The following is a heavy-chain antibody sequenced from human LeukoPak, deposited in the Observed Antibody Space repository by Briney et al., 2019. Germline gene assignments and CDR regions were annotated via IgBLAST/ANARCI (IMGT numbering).Heavy chain of an antibody. CDR3: ARVTVNENYYYYMDV. V-gene: IGHV1-8*03. J-gene: IGHJ6*03. CDR1: GYTFTSYD. Sequence: ASVKVSCKASGYTFTSYDINWVRQATGQGLEWMGWMNPNSGNTGYAQKIQGRVTISRNTTISTSHMEMSSTAAEDTVVDYRARVTVNENYYYYMDVWGKGTTVTVSS. D-gene: IGHD4-11*01. CDR2: MNPNSGNT.